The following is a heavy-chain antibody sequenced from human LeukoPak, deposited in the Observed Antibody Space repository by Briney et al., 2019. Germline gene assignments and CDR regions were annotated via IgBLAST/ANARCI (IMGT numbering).Heavy chain of an antibody. V-gene: IGHV1-2*02. Sequence: GASVKASCKASGYTFTGYYMHWVRQAPGQGLEWMGWINPNSGGTNYAQKFQGRVTMTRDTFISTAYMELSRLRSDDTAVYYCARGEQQLVLEYLFDYWGQGTLVTVSS. CDR2: INPNSGGT. CDR1: GYTFTGYY. J-gene: IGHJ4*02. D-gene: IGHD6-13*01. CDR3: ARGEQQLVLEYLFDY.